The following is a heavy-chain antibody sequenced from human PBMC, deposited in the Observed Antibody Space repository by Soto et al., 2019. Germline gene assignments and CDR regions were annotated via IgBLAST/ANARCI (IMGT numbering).Heavy chain of an antibody. D-gene: IGHD3-16*02. Sequence: GGSLRLSCAASGFTFSSYWMSWVRQAPGKGLEWVANIKQDGSEKYYVDSVKGRLTSYRDNAKNSLYLQMNSLRAEDTAVYYCARWMITFGGVIGHDDAFDIWGQGTMVTVSS. J-gene: IGHJ3*02. V-gene: IGHV3-7*01. CDR1: GFTFSSYW. CDR2: IKQDGSEK. CDR3: ARWMITFGGVIGHDDAFDI.